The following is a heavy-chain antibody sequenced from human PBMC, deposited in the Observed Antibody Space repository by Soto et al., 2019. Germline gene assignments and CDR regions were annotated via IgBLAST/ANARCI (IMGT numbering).Heavy chain of an antibody. J-gene: IGHJ4*02. V-gene: IGHV3-7*01. Sequence: LRLSFAASGXTFSGNWMAWVRQAPGKGLEWVANIKKDGSDKNYVDSVKGRFTISRDNAKNSLYLQMNSLRAEDTAVYFCARDLGYCSGTICYTFFDYWGQGAQVTVSS. CDR3: ARDLGYCSGTICYTFFDY. D-gene: IGHD2-2*03. CDR1: GXTFSGNW. CDR2: IKKDGSDK.